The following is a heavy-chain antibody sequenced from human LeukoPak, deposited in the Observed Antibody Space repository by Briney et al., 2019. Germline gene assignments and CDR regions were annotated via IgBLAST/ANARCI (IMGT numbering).Heavy chain of an antibody. D-gene: IGHD3-16*02. CDR3: ARGPPSVSTYYYYYMDV. CDR2: INHSGST. CDR1: GGSFSGYY. J-gene: IGHJ6*03. V-gene: IGHV4-34*01. Sequence: PSETLSLTCAVYGGSFSGYYWSWIRQPPGKGLEWIGEINHSGSTNYNPSLKSRVTISVDTSKNQFSLKLSSVTAVDTAVYYCARGPPSVSTYYYYYMDVWGKGTTVTVSS.